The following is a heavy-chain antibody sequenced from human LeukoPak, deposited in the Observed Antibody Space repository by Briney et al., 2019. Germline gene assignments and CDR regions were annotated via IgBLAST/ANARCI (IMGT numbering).Heavy chain of an antibody. Sequence: GGSLRLSCAASGFTFSNYAMSWVRQAPGKGLEWVSAISDSGDTTYYADSVKGRFTISRDNSKNTLYLQMNSLRADDTAVYYCAKAKTQAMVLPGNYWGQGTLVTVFS. CDR1: GFTFSNYA. J-gene: IGHJ4*02. D-gene: IGHD5-18*01. CDR3: AKAKTQAMVLPGNY. CDR2: ISDSGDTT. V-gene: IGHV3-23*01.